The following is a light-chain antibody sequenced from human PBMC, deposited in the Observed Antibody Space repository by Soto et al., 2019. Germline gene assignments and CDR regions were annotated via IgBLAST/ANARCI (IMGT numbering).Light chain of an antibody. Sequence: EKVMTQSPATLSVSPGERATLSCRASQNVKTRLAWYQQKPGQAPRLLIYDAFTRATGIPARFSGSASGTEFTLTISSLQSEDFAVYYCQQYDEWPLTFGGGTTVEIK. V-gene: IGKV3-15*01. CDR2: DAF. J-gene: IGKJ4*01. CDR1: QNVKTR. CDR3: QQYDEWPLT.